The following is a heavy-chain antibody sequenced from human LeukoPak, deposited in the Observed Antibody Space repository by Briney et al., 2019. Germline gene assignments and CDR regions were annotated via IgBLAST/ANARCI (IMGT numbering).Heavy chain of an antibody. Sequence: SQTLSLTCTVSGDSISSGDYYWSWIRQPPGKGLEWIRYIYYTGTAYYNPSLKSRVTISLDTSKNHFSLRLSSVTAADTAVYYCARVAWEDSYYYAMDVWGQGTTVTVSS. V-gene: IGHV4-30-4*01. CDR2: IYYTGTA. J-gene: IGHJ6*02. CDR1: GDSISSGDYY. CDR3: ARVAWEDSYYYAMDV. D-gene: IGHD1-26*01.